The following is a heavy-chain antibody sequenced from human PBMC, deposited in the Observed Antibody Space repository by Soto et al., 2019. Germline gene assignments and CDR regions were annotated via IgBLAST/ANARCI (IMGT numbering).Heavy chain of an antibody. CDR2: IHPSGGGS. V-gene: IGHV1-46*02. D-gene: IGHD2-21*02. J-gene: IGHJ4*01. Sequence: ASLKVSCKPSGYTLNTYYLHWVRQAPGQGLEWMGKIHPSGGGSTYAQKFLGRVTMTRDTSTSTVFMELSSLRSADTAVYYCARGGHIAVVTASFDYWG. CDR3: ARGGHIAVVTASFDY. CDR1: GYTLNTYY.